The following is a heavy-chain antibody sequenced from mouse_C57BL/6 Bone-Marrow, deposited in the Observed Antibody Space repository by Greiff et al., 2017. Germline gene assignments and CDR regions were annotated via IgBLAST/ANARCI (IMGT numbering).Heavy chain of an antibody. D-gene: IGHD1-1*01. Sequence: QVQLQQPGAELVKPGASVKLSCKASGYPFTSYWMHWVKQRPGRGLEWIGRLDPNSGGTKYNEKFKSKATLTVDQPSSTAYMQLSSLTAEDSAVYDCARDYYGSSYWYCDVWGTGTTVTVSS. V-gene: IGHV1-72*01. CDR2: LDPNSGGT. J-gene: IGHJ1*03. CDR3: ARDYYGSSYWYCDV. CDR1: GYPFTSYW.